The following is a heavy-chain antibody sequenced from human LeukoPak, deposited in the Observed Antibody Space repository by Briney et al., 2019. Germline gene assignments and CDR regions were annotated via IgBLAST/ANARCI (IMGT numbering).Heavy chain of an antibody. Sequence: SETLSLTCTVSGGSISSRPYSWGWIRQPPGKGLEWIGSIYHSGSTYYNPSLKSRVTISVDTSKNQFSLKLSSVTAADTAVYYCARAAGSGKNYYYYYYMDVWGKGTTVTVSS. J-gene: IGHJ6*03. CDR3: ARAAGSGKNYYYYYYMDV. CDR2: IYHSGST. V-gene: IGHV4-39*07. D-gene: IGHD3-10*01. CDR1: GGSISSRPYS.